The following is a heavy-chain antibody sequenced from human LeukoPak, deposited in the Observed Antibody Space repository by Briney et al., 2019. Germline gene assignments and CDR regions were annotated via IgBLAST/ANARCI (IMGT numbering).Heavy chain of an antibody. V-gene: IGHV1-69*04. D-gene: IGHD3-9*01. J-gene: IGHJ3*02. CDR1: GGTFSSYA. CDR3: AREHDILTGYDAFDI. Sequence: SVKVSCKASGGTFSSYAISWVRQAPGQGLEWMGRIIPILGIANYAQKFQGRVTITADKSTSTAYMELSSLRSEDTAVYYCAREHDILTGYDAFDIWGQGTMVTVSS. CDR2: IIPILGIA.